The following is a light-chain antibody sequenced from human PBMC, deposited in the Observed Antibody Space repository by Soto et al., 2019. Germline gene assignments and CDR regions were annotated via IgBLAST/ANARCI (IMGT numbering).Light chain of an antibody. CDR2: SNN. CDR3: AAWDDSLNGPYYV. J-gene: IGLJ1*01. V-gene: IGLV1-44*01. CDR1: SSNIGSNT. Sequence: QSVLTQPPSASGTPGQRVTISCSGSSSNIGSNTVNWYQQLPGTAPKLLIYSNNQRPSGVPDRFSGSKSGTSASLAISGLQSEDEADYYCAAWDDSLNGPYYVVGTGTKLTVL.